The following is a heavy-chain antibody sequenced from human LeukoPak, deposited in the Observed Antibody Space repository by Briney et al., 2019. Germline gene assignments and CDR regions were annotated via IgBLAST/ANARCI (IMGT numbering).Heavy chain of an antibody. J-gene: IGHJ6*04. Sequence: SETLSLTCTVSGGSISSYYWCWIWQPPGKGLGWVGYIYYSGSANYNPSLKSRVTISVDTAKNQFSLKLSSVTAADTAVYYCASGSGGVVVPAANLGFYYYYGMDVWGKGTTVTVSS. D-gene: IGHD2-2*01. CDR3: ASGSGGVVVPAANLGFYYYYGMDV. CDR1: GGSISSYY. V-gene: IGHV4-59*01. CDR2: IYYSGSA.